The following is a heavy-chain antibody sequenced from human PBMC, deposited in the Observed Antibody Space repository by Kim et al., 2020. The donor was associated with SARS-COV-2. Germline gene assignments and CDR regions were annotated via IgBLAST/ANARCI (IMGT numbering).Heavy chain of an antibody. CDR3: SKEITGRGTLAAAFDY. J-gene: IGHJ4*01. V-gene: IGHV3-43*02. Sequence: GGSLRLSCAVSGFTFDDYAMHWVRQGPGKGLEWVSLISGDGGSTFYADSVKGRFTISRDNSRNSLYLQMNSLRTEDTAFYYCSKEITGRGTLAAAFDYWGHGTLLTVSS. D-gene: IGHD6-13*01. CDR1: GFTFDDYA. CDR2: ISGDGGST.